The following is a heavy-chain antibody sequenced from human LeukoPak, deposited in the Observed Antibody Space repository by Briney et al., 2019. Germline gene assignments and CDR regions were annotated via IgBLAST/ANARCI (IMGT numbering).Heavy chain of an antibody. CDR2: ISYDGSTK. CDR3: AREKLIAQSIFDY. Sequence: GRSLRLSCAASGFTFGTYAMHWVRQAPGKGLEWVALISYDGSTKYYADSVKGRFTISRDNSKNTLYLQMNSLRAEDTAVYYCAREKLIAQSIFDYWGQGTLVTVSS. D-gene: IGHD2/OR15-2a*01. CDR1: GFTFGTYA. V-gene: IGHV3-30-3*01. J-gene: IGHJ4*02.